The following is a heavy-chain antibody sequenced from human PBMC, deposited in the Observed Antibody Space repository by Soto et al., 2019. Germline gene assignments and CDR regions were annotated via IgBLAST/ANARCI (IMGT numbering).Heavy chain of an antibody. D-gene: IGHD1-1*01. CDR2: ISAHNGNT. CDR3: AKGRYGDY. J-gene: IGHJ4*02. CDR1: GYTFTSYG. V-gene: IGHV1-18*01. Sequence: QVHLVQSGAEVKKPGASVKVSCKASGYTFTSYGITWVRQAPGQGLEWMGWISAHNGNTDYAQKLQGRVIVTRDTSTSTAYMALRRLMSGVTAVYYCAKGRYGDYWGRGALVTVSS.